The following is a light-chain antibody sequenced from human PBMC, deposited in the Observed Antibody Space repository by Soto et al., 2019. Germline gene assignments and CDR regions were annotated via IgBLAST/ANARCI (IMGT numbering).Light chain of an antibody. CDR1: QSISTY. CDR2: AAS. CDR3: QQSHSTPWT. V-gene: IGKV1-39*01. J-gene: IGKJ1*01. Sequence: DIQMTQSPSSLSASVGDSVTITCRASQSISTYINWYQQKLGKAPKLLIYAASSLQSGAPSRFSGSGSETDFTLSITSLQPEDFATYYCQQSHSTPWTFGQGTQVEV.